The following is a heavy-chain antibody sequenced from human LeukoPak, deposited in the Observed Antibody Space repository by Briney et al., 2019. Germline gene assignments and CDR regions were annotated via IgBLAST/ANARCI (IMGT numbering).Heavy chain of an antibody. J-gene: IGHJ4*02. CDR3: ASLYDSSLYYTRPFDY. CDR2: INWKGGST. V-gene: IGHV3-20*04. CDR1: GFTFDDYG. Sequence: GGSLRLSCAASGFTFDDYGMSWVRQAPGKGLEWVSGINWKGGSTGYADSVKGRFTISRDNAKNSLYLQMNSLRAEDTAVYYCASLYDSSLYYTRPFDYWGQGTLVTVSS. D-gene: IGHD3-22*01.